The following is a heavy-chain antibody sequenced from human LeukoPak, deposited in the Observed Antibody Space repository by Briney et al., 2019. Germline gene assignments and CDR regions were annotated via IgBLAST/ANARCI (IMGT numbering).Heavy chain of an antibody. CDR2: ISSSSSYI. CDR1: GFTFSSYA. CDR3: ARPFVGAPGAYGMDV. J-gene: IGHJ6*02. Sequence: TGGSLRLSCAASGFTFSSYAMNWVRQAPGKGLEWVSSISSSSSYIYYADSVKGRFTISRDNAKNSLYLQMNSLRAEDTAVYYCARPFVGAPGAYGMDVWGQGTTVTVSS. D-gene: IGHD3-16*01. V-gene: IGHV3-21*01.